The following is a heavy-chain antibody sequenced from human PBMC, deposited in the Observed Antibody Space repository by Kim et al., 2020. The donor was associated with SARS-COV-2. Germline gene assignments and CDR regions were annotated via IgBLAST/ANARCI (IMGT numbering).Heavy chain of an antibody. J-gene: IGHJ5*02. CDR3: ARGPTSSSWYTHWFDP. V-gene: IGHV4-39*07. Sequence: SLKSRVTISVDTSKNQFSLKLSSVTAADTAVYYCARGPTSSSWYTHWFDPWGQGTLVTVSS. D-gene: IGHD6-13*01.